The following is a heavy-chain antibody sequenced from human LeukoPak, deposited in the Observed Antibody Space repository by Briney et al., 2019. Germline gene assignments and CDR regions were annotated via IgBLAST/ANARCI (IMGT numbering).Heavy chain of an antibody. V-gene: IGHV4-39*07. CDR1: GGSISSSSYY. J-gene: IGHJ6*03. Sequence: SETLSLTCTVSGGSISSSSYYWGWIRQPPGKGLEWIGSMYYSGSTYYNPSLKSRVTISVDTSKNQFSLKLSSVTAADTAVYYCARERDLLYYYYMDVWGKGTTVTVSS. D-gene: IGHD1-26*01. CDR3: ARERDLLYYYYMDV. CDR2: MYYSGST.